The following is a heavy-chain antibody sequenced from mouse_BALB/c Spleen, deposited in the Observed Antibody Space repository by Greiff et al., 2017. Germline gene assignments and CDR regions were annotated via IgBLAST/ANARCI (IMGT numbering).Heavy chain of an antibody. CDR3: ARRRGRRGYFDV. CDR1: GYSITSDYA. V-gene: IGHV3-2*02. Sequence: ESGPGLVKPSQSLSLTCTVTGYSITSDYAWTWIRQFPGTKLEWMGYISYSGSTSYNPSLKSRISITRDTSKNQFFLQLNSVTTEDTATYYCARRRGRRGYFDVWGAGTTVT. CDR2: ISYSGST. J-gene: IGHJ1*01. D-gene: IGHD3-3*01.